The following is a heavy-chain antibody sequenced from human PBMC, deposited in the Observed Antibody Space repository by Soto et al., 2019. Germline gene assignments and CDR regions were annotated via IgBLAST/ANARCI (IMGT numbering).Heavy chain of an antibody. CDR2: IIPIFGTA. D-gene: IGHD2-15*01. J-gene: IGHJ4*02. CDR3: ARHCSGGSCYSSFDY. V-gene: IGHV1-69*13. CDR1: GGTFSSYA. Sequence: GASVKVSCKASGGTFSSYAISWVRQAPGQGLEWMGGIIPIFGTANYAQKFQGGVTITADESTSTAYMELSSLRSEDTAVYYCARHCSGGSCYSSFDYWGQGTLVTVSS.